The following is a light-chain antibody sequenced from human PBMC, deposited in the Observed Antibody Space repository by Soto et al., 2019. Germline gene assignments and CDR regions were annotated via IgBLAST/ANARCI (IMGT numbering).Light chain of an antibody. V-gene: IGLV4-60*02. CDR1: SGHSSYI. CDR2: LEGSGSY. Sequence: QSVLTQSSSASASLGSSVKLTCTLSSGHSSYIIAWHQQQPGKAPRYLMKLEGSGSYNKASGVPDRFSGSSSGADRYLTISRLQFEDEADYYCETWDSNTHVFGGGTKLTVL. J-gene: IGLJ3*02. CDR3: ETWDSNTHV.